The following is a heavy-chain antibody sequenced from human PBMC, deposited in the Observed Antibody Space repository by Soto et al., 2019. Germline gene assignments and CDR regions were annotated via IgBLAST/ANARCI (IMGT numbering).Heavy chain of an antibody. D-gene: IGHD3-3*01. V-gene: IGHV2-5*02. J-gene: IGHJ5*02. Sequence: ESGPTLVNPTQTLTLTCTFSGFSLSTSGVGVGWIRQPPGKALEWLALIYWDDDKRYSPSLKSRLTITKDTSKNQVVLTMTNMDPVDTATYYCAHRTYYDFWSGPLAGPNWFDPWGQGTLVTVSS. CDR1: GFSLSTSGVG. CDR2: IYWDDDK. CDR3: AHRTYYDFWSGPLAGPNWFDP.